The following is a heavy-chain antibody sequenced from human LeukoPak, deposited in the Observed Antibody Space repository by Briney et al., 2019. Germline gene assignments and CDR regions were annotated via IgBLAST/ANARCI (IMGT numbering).Heavy chain of an antibody. CDR3: ARGDTVTTWPPSRDYSNENGGFDY. J-gene: IGHJ4*02. V-gene: IGHV4-34*01. D-gene: IGHD4-17*01. Sequence: PSETLSLTCAVYGGSFSGYYWSWIRQPPGKGLEWIGEITHSGSTNYNPSLKSRVTISVDTSKNQFSLKLSSVTAADTAVYYCARGDTVTTWPPSRDYSNENGGFDYWGQGTLVTVSS. CDR2: ITHSGST. CDR1: GGSFSGYY.